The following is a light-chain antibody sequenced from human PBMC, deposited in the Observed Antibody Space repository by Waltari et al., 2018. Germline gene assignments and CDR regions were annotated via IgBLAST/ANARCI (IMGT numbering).Light chain of an antibody. V-gene: IGKV1-6*01. CDR1: QAIRND. Sequence: AIQLTQPPSSLSAVVGDRPTITCRASQAIRNDLSWYHQKPGQAPKPLIYGASCLQRGVPARFSGSGSGTDFILTISSLQPEDFATYYCLQDYSYPWTFGQGTNVDI. CDR2: GAS. CDR3: LQDYSYPWT. J-gene: IGKJ1*01.